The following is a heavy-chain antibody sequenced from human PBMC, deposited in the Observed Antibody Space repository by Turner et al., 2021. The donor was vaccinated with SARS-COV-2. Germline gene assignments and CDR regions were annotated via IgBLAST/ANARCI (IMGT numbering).Heavy chain of an antibody. Sequence: QVQLVQSGAEVKKPGASVKVSCKASGYTLPGYYMHWVRQAPGQGLGWMGWINPNSGGTNYAQKFQGRVTMTRDTSISTAYMELSRRRSYDTAVYYCARALSSSSGDFDYWGQGTLVTVSS. CDR3: ARALSSSSGDFDY. V-gene: IGHV1-2*02. CDR1: GYTLPGYY. D-gene: IGHD6-6*01. J-gene: IGHJ4*02. CDR2: INPNSGGT.